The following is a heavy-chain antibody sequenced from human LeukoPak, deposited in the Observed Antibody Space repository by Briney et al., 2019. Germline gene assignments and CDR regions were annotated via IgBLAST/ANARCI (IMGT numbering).Heavy chain of an antibody. CDR1: GFTFSSYA. V-gene: IGHV3-23*01. D-gene: IGHD2-2*01. J-gene: IGHJ4*02. Sequence: GGSLRLSCAASGFTFSSYAMSWVRQAPGKGLEWVSVISGDGDSTFYADSVKGRFNVFRDNSKNTLFLQMNSLRAEDTAVYYCAKGVTASCYAALNYWGQGTLVTVSS. CDR3: AKGVTASCYAALNY. CDR2: ISGDGDST.